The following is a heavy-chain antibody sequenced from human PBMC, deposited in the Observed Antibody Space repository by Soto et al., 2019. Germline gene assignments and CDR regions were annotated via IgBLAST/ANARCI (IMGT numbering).Heavy chain of an antibody. V-gene: IGHV4-4*07. J-gene: IGHJ4*02. D-gene: IGHD6-13*01. Sequence: SETLSLTCTVSGGSISSFYWSWIRQPAGKGLEWIGRICGGGRNNYNPSLKSRVTMSVDTSKNQFSLRLSSVTAADTAMYYCARGSSRWDYWGQGTLVTVS. CDR2: ICGGGRN. CDR1: GGSISSFY. CDR3: ARGSSRWDY.